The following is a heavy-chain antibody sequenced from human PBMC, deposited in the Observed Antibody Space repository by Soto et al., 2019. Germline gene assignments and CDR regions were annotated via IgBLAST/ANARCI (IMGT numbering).Heavy chain of an antibody. CDR3: ARESYGSGYSDY. J-gene: IGHJ4*02. CDR2: ISHDGSHI. D-gene: IGHD3-22*01. CDR1: GFTFSNYA. V-gene: IGHV3-30*04. Sequence: GGSLRLSCAASGFTFSNYAIHWFRQAPGKGLEWVAVISHDGSHIYYADSVKGRFTISRDNSKNTLSLQMNSLRSEDTAVFYCARESYGSGYSDYWGQGTLVTVSS.